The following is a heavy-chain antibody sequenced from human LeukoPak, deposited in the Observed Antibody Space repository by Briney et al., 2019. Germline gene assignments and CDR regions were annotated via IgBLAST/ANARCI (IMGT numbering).Heavy chain of an antibody. CDR3: ARGSSWYGDPRGFDN. CDR2: ISYDGSNK. CDR1: GFTFNHYA. J-gene: IGHJ4*02. Sequence: PGGSLRLSCTASGFTFNHYAMHWVRQAPGKGLEWMAVISYDGSNKDYADSVKGRFTISRDNSNLTMYLPINSLRGEDTAVYHCARGSSWYGDPRGFDNWGQGALVTVSS. V-gene: IGHV3-30*04. D-gene: IGHD4-17*01.